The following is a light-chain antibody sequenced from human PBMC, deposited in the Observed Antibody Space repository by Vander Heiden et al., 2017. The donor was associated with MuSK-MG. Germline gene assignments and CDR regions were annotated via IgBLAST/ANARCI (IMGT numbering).Light chain of an antibody. Sequence: DIQMTQSPSSLSASVGDRVTITCRASQSSSSYLNWYQQKAGKAPKLLIYAASSLHSGAPSRFSGSSCGKYFTLTSSMQQPEDSATYCCQHSDCTPRITFGQGTQVEIK. CDR1: QSSSSY. J-gene: IGKJ5*01. V-gene: IGKV1-39*01. CDR2: AAS. CDR3: QHSDCTPRIT.